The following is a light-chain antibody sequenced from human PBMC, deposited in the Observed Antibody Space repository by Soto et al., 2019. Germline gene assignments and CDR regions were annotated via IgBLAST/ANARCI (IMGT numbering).Light chain of an antibody. J-gene: IGLJ3*02. CDR2: AND. CDR1: SSDIGSNS. CDR3: ATWSDSLKGWV. Sequence: QSVLTQPPSASRTPGQRVTIPCSGSSSDIGSNSVNWYQQLPGAAPRLLIYANDHRPSGVPDRFSASKSGNSASLAISGVRSEDEAFYYCATWSDSLKGWVFGGGTKLTVL. V-gene: IGLV1-44*01.